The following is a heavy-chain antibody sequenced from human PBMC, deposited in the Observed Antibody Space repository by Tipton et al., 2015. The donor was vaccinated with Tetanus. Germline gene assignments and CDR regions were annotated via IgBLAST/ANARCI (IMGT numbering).Heavy chain of an antibody. CDR1: GYTFTGYY. CDR3: ARDRGDYIYYGMDV. J-gene: IGHJ6*02. V-gene: IGHV1-2*02. CDR2: IDPNSGAT. D-gene: IGHD3-22*01. Sequence: QVQLVQSGAEMKKPGASVKVSCKASGYTFTGYYIYWVRQAPGQGLEWMGWIDPNSGATVYAQKFQGRGTMTRDTSISTAYMGLRSLRSDDTAVYYCARDRGDYIYYGMDVWGPGTTVTVS.